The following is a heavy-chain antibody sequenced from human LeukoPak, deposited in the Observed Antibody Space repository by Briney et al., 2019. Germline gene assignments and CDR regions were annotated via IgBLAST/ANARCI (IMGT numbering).Heavy chain of an antibody. Sequence: SETLSLTCTVSGGSISSYYWSWIRQPPGKGLEWIGEINHSGSINYNPSLKSRVTISVDTSKNQFSLRLSSVTAADTAVYYCARGQVGSYVYYYYYGMDVWGQGTTVTVSS. CDR1: GGSISSYY. CDR3: ARGQVGSYVYYYYYGMDV. CDR2: INHSGSI. J-gene: IGHJ6*02. D-gene: IGHD1-26*01. V-gene: IGHV4-34*01.